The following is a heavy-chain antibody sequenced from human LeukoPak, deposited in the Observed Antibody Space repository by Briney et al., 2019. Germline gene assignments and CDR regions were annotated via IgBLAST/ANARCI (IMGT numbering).Heavy chain of an antibody. CDR1: GFTFSSYW. J-gene: IGHJ3*02. Sequence: GSLRLSCAASGFTFSSYWMSWVRQAPGKGLEWVANIKQDGSEKYYVDSVKGRFTIPRDNAKNSLYLQMNSLRAEDTAVYYCAREFGSSSWYIGAFDIWGQGTMVTVSS. CDR3: AREFGSSSWYIGAFDI. V-gene: IGHV3-7*01. D-gene: IGHD6-13*01. CDR2: IKQDGSEK.